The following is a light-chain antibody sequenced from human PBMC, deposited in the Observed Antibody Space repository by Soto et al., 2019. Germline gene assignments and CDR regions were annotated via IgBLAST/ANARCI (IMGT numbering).Light chain of an antibody. J-gene: IGKJ1*01. V-gene: IGKV3-20*01. Sequence: DIVVTQSPGTLSLSPGERATLSCRASQYGAVIYLAWYQQKPGQAPRLLIYGASNRATGIPDRFSGSGSGTDVTLTISRLESEDTPVYYCVQYGSTPGWTFGQGTKVELK. CDR3: VQYGSTPGWT. CDR2: GAS. CDR1: QYGAVIY.